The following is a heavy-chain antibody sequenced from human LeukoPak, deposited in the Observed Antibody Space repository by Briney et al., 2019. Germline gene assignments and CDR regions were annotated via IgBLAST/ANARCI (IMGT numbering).Heavy chain of an antibody. CDR2: IYTSGST. J-gene: IGHJ6*03. V-gene: IGHV4-61*02. CDR1: GGSISSGSYY. Sequence: SQTLSLTCTVSGGSISSGSYYWSWIRQPAGKGLEWIGRIYTSGSTNYNPSLKSRVTISVDTSKNQFSLKLSSVTAADTAVYYCARAASITMVRGATYYYYYYMDVWGKGTTVTISS. D-gene: IGHD3-10*01. CDR3: ARAASITMVRGATYYYYYYMDV.